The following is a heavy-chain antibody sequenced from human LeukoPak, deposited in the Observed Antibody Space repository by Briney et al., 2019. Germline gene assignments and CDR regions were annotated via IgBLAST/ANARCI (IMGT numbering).Heavy chain of an antibody. CDR1: GGTFSSYA. Sequence: SVKVSCKASGGTFSSYAISWARQAPGQGLEWMGRIIPILGIANYAQKFQGRVTITADKSTSTAYMELSSLRSEDTAVYYCARDRRYCSGGSCRVHYFDYWGQGTLVTVSS. CDR3: ARDRRYCSGGSCRVHYFDY. J-gene: IGHJ4*02. CDR2: IIPILGIA. V-gene: IGHV1-69*04. D-gene: IGHD2-15*01.